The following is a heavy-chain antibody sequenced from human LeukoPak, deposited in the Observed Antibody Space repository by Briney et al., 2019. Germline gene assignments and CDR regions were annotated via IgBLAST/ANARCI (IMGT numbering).Heavy chain of an antibody. J-gene: IGHJ4*02. CDR3: ARTKRPMVLDH. V-gene: IGHV3-7*03. CDR1: GFTFSTYW. CDR2: IKQDGSEG. Sequence: GGSLRLSCAASGFTFSTYWMNWVRQAPGKGLEWVANIKQDGSEGYYVDSVKGRFTLSRDNAQNSLYLQMNSLRDDDTAVYYCARTKRPMVLDHWGQGTLVTVSS. D-gene: IGHD3-10*01.